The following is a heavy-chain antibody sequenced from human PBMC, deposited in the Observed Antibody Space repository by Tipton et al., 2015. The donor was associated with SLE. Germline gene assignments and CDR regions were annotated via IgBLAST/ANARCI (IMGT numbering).Heavy chain of an antibody. CDR3: ARVDRIGSGFYGY. J-gene: IGHJ4*02. Sequence: QLVQSGAEVRKPGASLNVSCQTSGYTFNSYYIHWVRQAPGRGLEWMGILNPGGGGTDYALKFQGRVIMTRDTSTSTVYLVLRNLRSDDTAVYYCARVDRIGSGFYGYWGQGTLVSVSS. V-gene: IGHV1-46*02. D-gene: IGHD3-10*01. CDR1: GYTFNSYY. CDR2: LNPGGGGT.